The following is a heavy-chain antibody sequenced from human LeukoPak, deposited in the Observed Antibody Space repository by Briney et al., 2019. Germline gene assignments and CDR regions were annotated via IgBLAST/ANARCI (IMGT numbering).Heavy chain of an antibody. CDR1: GFTFSGYW. Sequence: GGSLRLSCAVSGFTFSGYWMPWVRQAPGKGLVWVSRIKSDGSSTSYADFVKGRFTISRDNAKNTLDLQMNSLRVEDTAVYYCARSDYYDYWGQGTLVTVSS. CDR3: ARSDYYDY. J-gene: IGHJ4*02. V-gene: IGHV3-74*01. CDR2: IKSDGSST.